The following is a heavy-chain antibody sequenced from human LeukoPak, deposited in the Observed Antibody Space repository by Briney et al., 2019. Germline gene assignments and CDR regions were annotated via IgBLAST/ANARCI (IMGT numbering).Heavy chain of an antibody. CDR1: GFIFSGYG. J-gene: IGHJ1*01. V-gene: IGHV3-30*18. Sequence: GGSLRLSCAASGFIFSGYGMHWVRQAPGKGLEWVAVISYDGSNKYYADSVKGRFTISRDNSKNTLYLQMNSLRAEDTAVYYCAKDSSGGKGYFQHWGQGTLVTVSS. D-gene: IGHD1-26*01. CDR3: AKDSSGGKGYFQH. CDR2: ISYDGSNK.